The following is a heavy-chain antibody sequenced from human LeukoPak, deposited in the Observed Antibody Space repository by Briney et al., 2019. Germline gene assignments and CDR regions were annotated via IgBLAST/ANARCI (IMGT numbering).Heavy chain of an antibody. CDR2: ISGSGGST. CDR3: ARDLGPYSSGWYFDY. J-gene: IGHJ4*02. Sequence: PGGSLRLSCAASGFTFSTYGMSWVRQAPGKGLEWVSAISGSGGSTYYADSVKGRFTISRDNSKNTLYLQMNSLRAEDAAVYYCARDLGPYSSGWYFDYWGQGTLVTVSS. D-gene: IGHD6-19*01. V-gene: IGHV3-23*01. CDR1: GFTFSTYG.